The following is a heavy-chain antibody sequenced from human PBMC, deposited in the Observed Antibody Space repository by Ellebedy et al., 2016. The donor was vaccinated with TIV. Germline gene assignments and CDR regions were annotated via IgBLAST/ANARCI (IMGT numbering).Heavy chain of an antibody. J-gene: IGHJ2*01. CDR3: VRDSRSDWGNFDL. CDR1: GASFSDYY. V-gene: IGHV4-34*01. D-gene: IGHD6-19*01. Sequence: SETLSLTCTVYGASFSDYYWTWIRQPPGRGLEWIGEIHPSGSTTYNSSLQSRVAMSVDTSKSHFSLKLSSVTAADTAVYYCVRDSRSDWGNFDLWGRGTLVTVSS. CDR2: IHPSGST.